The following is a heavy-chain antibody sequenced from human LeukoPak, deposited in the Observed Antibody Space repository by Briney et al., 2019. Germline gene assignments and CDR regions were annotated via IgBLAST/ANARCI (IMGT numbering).Heavy chain of an antibody. Sequence: GGSLRLSCAASGFTFSDHYIDWVRQAPGRGLEWVSSISGNGGGTYYADSVKGRFTIFRDNSKNTLYLQMNSLRAEDTAVYYCAQSTTVTTLGYWGQGTLVTVSS. J-gene: IGHJ4*02. D-gene: IGHD4-17*01. CDR2: ISGNGGGT. CDR1: GFTFSDHY. CDR3: AQSTTVTTLGY. V-gene: IGHV3-23*01.